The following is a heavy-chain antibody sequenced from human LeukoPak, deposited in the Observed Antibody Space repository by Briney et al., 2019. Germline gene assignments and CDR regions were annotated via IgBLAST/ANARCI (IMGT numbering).Heavy chain of an antibody. Sequence: GGSLRLSCAASGFSFSNYAMSWVRQAPGEGLEWVSAISESGDKTYYADSVKGRLTISRDNSKNTPYLQMNYLGVADTAIYYCAKDRDGGSHTRPKGFDYWGQGTLVTVSS. CDR1: GFSFSNYA. J-gene: IGHJ4*02. V-gene: IGHV3-23*01. CDR2: ISESGDKT. D-gene: IGHD3-16*01. CDR3: AKDRDGGSHTRPKGFDY.